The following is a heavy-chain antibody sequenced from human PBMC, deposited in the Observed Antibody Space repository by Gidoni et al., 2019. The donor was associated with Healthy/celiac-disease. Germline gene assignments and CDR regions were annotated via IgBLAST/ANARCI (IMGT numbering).Heavy chain of an antibody. V-gene: IGHV3-15*01. J-gene: IGHJ6*02. D-gene: IGHD3-9*01. CDR1: GFTFSNAW. Sequence: EVQLVESGGGLVKPGGSLRLSCAASGFTFSNAWMSWVRQAPGKGLEWVGRIKSKTDGGTTDYAAPVKGRFTISRDDSKNTLYLQMNSLKTEDTAVYYCTTVLRYFDWFIDVWGQGTTVTVSS. CDR3: TTVLRYFDWFIDV. CDR2: IKSKTDGGTT.